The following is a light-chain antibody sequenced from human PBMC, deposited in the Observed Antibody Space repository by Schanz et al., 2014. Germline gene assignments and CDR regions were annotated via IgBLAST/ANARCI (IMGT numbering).Light chain of an antibody. V-gene: IGLV1-40*01. CDR1: SSNIGAGYD. CDR2: ANT. CDR3: HSYGGEGYV. J-gene: IGLJ1*01. Sequence: QSVLTQPPSVSGAPGQRVTISCTGSSSNIGAGYDVHWYQQLPGTAPKLLIYANTNRPSGVPDRFSGSKSGTSASLAITGLQADDEADYYCHSYGGEGYVFGTGTKLTVL.